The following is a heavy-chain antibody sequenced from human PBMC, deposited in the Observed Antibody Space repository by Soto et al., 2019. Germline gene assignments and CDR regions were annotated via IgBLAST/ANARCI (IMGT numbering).Heavy chain of an antibody. D-gene: IGHD2-2*02. CDR2: IYNGVRT. CDR3: ETRFYTPGVLFDY. J-gene: IGHJ4*02. CDR1: GFNISDHY. V-gene: IGHV4-59*11. Sequence: SETLSLTSPVSGFNISDHYYMWIRQSPGKGLEYIGYIYNGVRTDYNPSLKSRVIISVDTSKNQFSLKLTSVTAADTAVYYCETRFYTPGVLFDYWGQGTPVPVSS.